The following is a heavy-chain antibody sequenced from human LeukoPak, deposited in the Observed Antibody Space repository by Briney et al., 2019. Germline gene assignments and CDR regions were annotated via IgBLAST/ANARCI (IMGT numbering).Heavy chain of an antibody. CDR2: IYHSGST. V-gene: IGHV4-4*02. Sequence: SETLSLTCAVSGGSISSSNWWSWVRPPPGKGLEWIGEIYHSGSTNYNPSLKSRVTISVDKSKNQFSLKLSSVTAADTAVYYCASLTKGRRFTMIAPTDYWGQGTLVTVSS. CDR3: ASLTKGRRFTMIAPTDY. J-gene: IGHJ4*02. CDR1: GGSISSSNW. D-gene: IGHD3-22*01.